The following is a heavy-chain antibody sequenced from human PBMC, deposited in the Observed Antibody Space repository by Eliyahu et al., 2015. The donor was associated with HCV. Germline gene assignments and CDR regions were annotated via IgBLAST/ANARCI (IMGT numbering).Heavy chain of an antibody. D-gene: IGHD3-10*01. CDR3: ARDFAWFGESLLGPGGMDV. J-gene: IGHJ6*02. Sequence: ISSSGFTIYYGDSVKGRFTNSRDNAKNSLYLQMNSLRDEDTAVYYCARDFAWFGESLLGPGGMDVWGQGTAVTVSS. CDR2: ISSSGFTI. V-gene: IGHV3-48*02.